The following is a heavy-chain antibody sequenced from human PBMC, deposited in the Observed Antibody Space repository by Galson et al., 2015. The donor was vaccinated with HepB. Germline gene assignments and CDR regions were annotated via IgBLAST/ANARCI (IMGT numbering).Heavy chain of an antibody. Sequence: SLRLSCAASGFTFSSYSMNWVRQAPGKGLEWISYINPSSDTIYYADSVKGRFTVSRDNAKDSLYLQMNSLRGDDTSVYYCARAERVVAHSYWGQGTLVTVSS. V-gene: IGHV3-48*01. CDR3: ARAERVVAHSY. CDR2: INPSSDTI. D-gene: IGHD2-15*01. CDR1: GFTFSSYS. J-gene: IGHJ4*02.